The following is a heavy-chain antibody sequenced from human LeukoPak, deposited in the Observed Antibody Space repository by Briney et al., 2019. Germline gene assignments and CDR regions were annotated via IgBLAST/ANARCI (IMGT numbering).Heavy chain of an antibody. CDR2: IYYGGST. CDR1: GGSISSSSYY. Sequence: SENLSLTCTVSGGSISSSSYYWGSIRKPPGKGLECIGSIYYGGSTYYNPSLKSRVTISVDTSKNEFSLKLTSVTAVNTAVYTCARGYEYYYGWGRHAFDNWGQGTMVTVSS. J-gene: IGHJ3*02. V-gene: IGHV4-39*01. D-gene: IGHD3-10*01. CDR3: ARGYEYYYGWGRHAFDN.